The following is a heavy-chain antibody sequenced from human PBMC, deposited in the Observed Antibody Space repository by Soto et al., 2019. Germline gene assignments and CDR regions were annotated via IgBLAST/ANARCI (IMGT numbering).Heavy chain of an antibody. V-gene: IGHV3-30*18. CDR1: GFTFSSCG. J-gene: IGHJ4*02. Sequence: GGSLRLSCAASGFTFSSCGMHWVRQAPGKGLEWVAVISYDGSNKYYADSVKGRFTISRDNSKNTLYLQVNNLRAEDTAVYYCAKEYCGGHCSSDYFDYWGQGT. CDR2: ISYDGSNK. CDR3: AKEYCGGHCSSDYFDY. D-gene: IGHD2-21*01.